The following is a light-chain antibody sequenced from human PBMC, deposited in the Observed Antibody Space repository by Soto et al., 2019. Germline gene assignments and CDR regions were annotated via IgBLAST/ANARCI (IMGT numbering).Light chain of an antibody. CDR2: DAS. CDR1: QSISSW. Sequence: DIQMTQSPSTLSASVGDRVTITCRASQSISSWLAWYKQKPGKAPKLMIYDASSLESGVPSRFSGSGSGTEFTLTISSLQPDDFETYYCQQYNSYSEAFGQGTKVDIK. CDR3: QQYNSYSEA. V-gene: IGKV1-5*01. J-gene: IGKJ1*01.